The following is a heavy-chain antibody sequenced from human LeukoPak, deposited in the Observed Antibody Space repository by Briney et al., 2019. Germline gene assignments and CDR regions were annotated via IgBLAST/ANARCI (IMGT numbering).Heavy chain of an antibody. CDR1: GFTFSDYY. D-gene: IGHD3-10*01. CDR3: ARVLPYYYGSGIGAFDI. CDR2: ISSRGSTI. Sequence: PGGSLRLSCAASGFTFSDYYMSWIRQAPGKGLEWVSYISSRGSTIYYADSVKGRFTISRDNAKNSLYLQMNRLRAEDTAVYYCARVLPYYYGSGIGAFDIWGQGTMVTVSS. J-gene: IGHJ3*02. V-gene: IGHV3-11*01.